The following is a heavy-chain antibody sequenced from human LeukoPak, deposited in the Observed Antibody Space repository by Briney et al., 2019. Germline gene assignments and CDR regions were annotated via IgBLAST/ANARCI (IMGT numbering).Heavy chain of an antibody. CDR1: GLTFSSYW. V-gene: IGHV3-74*01. CDR2: INSDGSGA. Sequence: GGSLRLSCAASGLTFSSYWMHWVRQAPGKGLVWVSRINSDGSGASYADSVKGRFTISRDNAKNTLYLQMNSLRAEDTALYYCARGVRYYGMDVWGQGTTVTVSS. J-gene: IGHJ6*02. CDR3: ARGVRYYGMDV.